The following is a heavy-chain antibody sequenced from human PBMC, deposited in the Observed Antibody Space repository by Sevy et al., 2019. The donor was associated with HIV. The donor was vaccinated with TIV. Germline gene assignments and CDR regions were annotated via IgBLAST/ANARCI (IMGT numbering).Heavy chain of an antibody. CDR1: GFTFSSYW. J-gene: IGHJ4*02. D-gene: IGHD1-1*01. V-gene: IGHV3-7*01. CDR3: ARDGGYNWNDGNYDY. Sequence: GGFLSLSCAASGFTFSSYWMSWVRQAPGKGLEWVGNIKQDGSEKYYVDAVKGRFTISRDNAKNSLYLQMNSLRAEDTAVYYCARDGGYNWNDGNYDYWGQGTLVTVSS. CDR2: IKQDGSEK.